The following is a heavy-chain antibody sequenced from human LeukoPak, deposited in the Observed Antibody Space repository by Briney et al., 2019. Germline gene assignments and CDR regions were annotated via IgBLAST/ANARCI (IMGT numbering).Heavy chain of an antibody. J-gene: IGHJ5*02. Sequence: SETLSLNCTVSGGSVSSITYYWCWIRHPPGKSLVWIGSIYYSGSTYYNPSLKSRVTISVDTSKNQFSLKLSSVTAADAAVYYCARCSDSSSWPLDPWGQGTLVTVSS. V-gene: IGHV4-39*01. CDR3: ARCSDSSSWPLDP. CDR2: IYYSGST. D-gene: IGHD6-13*01. CDR1: GGSVSSITYY.